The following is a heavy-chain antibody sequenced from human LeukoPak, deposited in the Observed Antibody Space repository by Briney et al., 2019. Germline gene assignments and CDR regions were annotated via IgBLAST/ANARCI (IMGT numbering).Heavy chain of an antibody. CDR2: SYHRGST. V-gene: IGHV4-38-2*02. Sequence: SETLSLTCTASGYSISSGHYWGWIRQPPGKGLEWIGSSYHRGSTYYNPSLESRVTISLDTSSNHFSLNLRSVTAADTAVYYCARHRDSQTFYDAFDIWGQGTMVTVSS. CDR1: GYSISSGHY. J-gene: IGHJ3*02. CDR3: ARHRDSQTFYDAFDI. D-gene: IGHD3-10*01.